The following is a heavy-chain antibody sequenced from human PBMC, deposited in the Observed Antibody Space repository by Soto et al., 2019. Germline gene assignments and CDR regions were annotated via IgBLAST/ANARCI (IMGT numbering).Heavy chain of an antibody. CDR1: GGSISSYY. Sequence: SETLSLTCTVSGGSISSYYWSWIQQPAGKGLEWIGRIYTSGSTNYNPSLKSRVTMSVDTSKNQFSLKLSSVTAADTAVYYCARDGPQLWLSSFDYWGQGTLVTVSS. V-gene: IGHV4-4*07. D-gene: IGHD5-18*01. CDR3: ARDGPQLWLSSFDY. J-gene: IGHJ4*02. CDR2: IYTSGST.